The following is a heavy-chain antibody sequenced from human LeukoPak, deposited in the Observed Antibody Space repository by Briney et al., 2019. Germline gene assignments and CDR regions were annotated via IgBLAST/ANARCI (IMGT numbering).Heavy chain of an antibody. CDR3: ARKGAAGTGFDY. D-gene: IGHD1-1*01. CDR2: IYSRGTT. Sequence: TSETLSLTCAVSGGSINSYYWSWIRQPPGKGLEWIGYIYSRGTTNYNPSLKSRVTISVDTSKNQFSLRLNSVTAADTAVYFCARKGAAGTGFDYWGQGTQVTVSS. CDR1: GGSINSYY. V-gene: IGHV4-59*01. J-gene: IGHJ4*02.